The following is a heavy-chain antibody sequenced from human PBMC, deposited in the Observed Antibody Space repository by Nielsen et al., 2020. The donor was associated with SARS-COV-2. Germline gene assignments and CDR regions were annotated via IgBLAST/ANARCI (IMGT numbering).Heavy chain of an antibody. V-gene: IGHV3-30*02. CDR2: IRYDGSNK. CDR3: ARDKYRYYGSGSYYYYYYGMDV. J-gene: IGHJ6*02. D-gene: IGHD3-10*01. Sequence: VRQAPGKGLEWVAFIRYDGSNKYYADSVKGRFTISRDNSKNTLYLQMNSLRAEDTAVYYCARDKYRYYGSGSYYYYYYGMDVWGQGTTVTVSS.